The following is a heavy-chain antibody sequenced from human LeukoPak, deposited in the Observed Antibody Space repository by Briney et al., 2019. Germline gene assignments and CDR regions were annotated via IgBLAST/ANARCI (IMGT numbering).Heavy chain of an antibody. CDR3: TRDRAYGALDY. J-gene: IGHJ4*02. Sequence: PGGSLRLSCAASGFTFSTSWMTWVRQAPGKGLEWVANINGDGSLNGHVASVKGRFTISRDNAKNSVYLQMISLRDEDTAVYYCTRDRAYGALDYCGQGTLVTVSS. D-gene: IGHD4/OR15-4a*01. V-gene: IGHV3-7*01. CDR1: GFTFSTSW. CDR2: INGDGSLN.